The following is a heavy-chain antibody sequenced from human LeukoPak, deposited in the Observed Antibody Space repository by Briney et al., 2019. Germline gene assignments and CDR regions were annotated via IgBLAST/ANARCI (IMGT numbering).Heavy chain of an antibody. Sequence: GGSLRLSWAVSGLTFTNAWMNWVRQAPGKGLEWVGRIRSKPDGGTADYTAPVKGRFTISRDNSKNTLFLQMNSLKTEDTAVYYCATGSGLYSPDHWGQGTLVTVSS. D-gene: IGHD3-3*01. J-gene: IGHJ4*02. V-gene: IGHV3-15*07. CDR1: GLTFTNAW. CDR2: IRSKPDGGTA. CDR3: ATGSGLYSPDH.